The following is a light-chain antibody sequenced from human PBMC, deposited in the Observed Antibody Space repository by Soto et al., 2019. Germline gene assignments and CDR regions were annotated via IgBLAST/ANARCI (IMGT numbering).Light chain of an antibody. Sequence: QSVLTQPPSASGTPGQRVTISCSGSSSNIGKNHAYWYQKLPGTASKVLIYTFNQRPSGVPDRFSGSKSGTSASLAIGGLRPEGEADYYCAPWDDSLSGVVFGGWTKLTVL. CDR2: TFN. V-gene: IGLV1-47*01. CDR3: APWDDSLSGVV. J-gene: IGLJ2*01. CDR1: SSNIGKNH.